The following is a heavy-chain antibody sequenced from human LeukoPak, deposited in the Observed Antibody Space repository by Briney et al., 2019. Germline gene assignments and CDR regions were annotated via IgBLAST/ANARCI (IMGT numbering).Heavy chain of an antibody. CDR1: GVSISSSSYY. CDR2: IYYSGST. CDR3: ARPCGGDCQHLGDFDI. Sequence: PSETLSLTCAVSGVSISSSSYYWGWIRQPPGKGLEWIGSIYYSGSTYYNPSLKSRVTISVDTSKNQFSLKLSSVTAADTAVYYCARPCGGDCQHLGDFDIWGQGTMVTVSS. J-gene: IGHJ3*02. D-gene: IGHD2-21*02. V-gene: IGHV4-39*01.